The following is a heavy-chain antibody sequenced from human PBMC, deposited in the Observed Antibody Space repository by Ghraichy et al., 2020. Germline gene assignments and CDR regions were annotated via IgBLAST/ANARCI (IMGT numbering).Heavy chain of an antibody. J-gene: IGHJ6*02. D-gene: IGHD3-3*01. CDR3: AGDTIFGVEDYYYGMDV. V-gene: IGHV3-48*02. CDR1: GFTFSSYS. CDR2: ISSSSSTI. Sequence: GGSLSLSCAASGFTFSSYSMNWVRQAPGKGLEWVSYISSSSSTIYYADSVKGRFTISRDNAKNSLYLQMNSLRDEDTAVYYCAGDTIFGVEDYYYGMDVLGQETTVTVSS.